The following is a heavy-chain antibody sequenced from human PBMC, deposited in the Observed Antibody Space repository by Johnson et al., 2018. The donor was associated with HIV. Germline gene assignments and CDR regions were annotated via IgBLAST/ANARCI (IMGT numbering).Heavy chain of an antibody. Sequence: VESGGSLRLSCAASGFTFSSYGMHWVRQAPGKGLEWVAFIRYDGSNNYYADSVQGRFTISRDNSKNTLYLQMNSLRAEDTAVYYCTRARYSSSWYNGDAFDIWGQGTMVTVSS. CDR1: GFTFSSYG. CDR2: IRYDGSNN. J-gene: IGHJ3*02. V-gene: IGHV3-30*02. CDR3: TRARYSSSWYNGDAFDI. D-gene: IGHD6-13*01.